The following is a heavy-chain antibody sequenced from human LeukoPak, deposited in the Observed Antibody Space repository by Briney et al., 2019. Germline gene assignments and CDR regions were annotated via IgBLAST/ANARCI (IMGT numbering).Heavy chain of an antibody. Sequence: GGSLRLSCAASGFTFSSYGMHRVRQAPGKGLEWVAFIRYDGSNKYYADSVKGRFTISRDNSKNTLYPQMNSLRAEDTAVYYCARGFRYSSGWYYFDYWGQGTLVTVSS. D-gene: IGHD6-19*01. CDR2: IRYDGSNK. CDR1: GFTFSSYG. V-gene: IGHV3-30*02. J-gene: IGHJ4*02. CDR3: ARGFRYSSGWYYFDY.